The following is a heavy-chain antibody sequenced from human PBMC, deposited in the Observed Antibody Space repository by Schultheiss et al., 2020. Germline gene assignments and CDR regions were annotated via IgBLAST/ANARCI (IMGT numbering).Heavy chain of an antibody. Sequence: GESLKISCAASGFTFSSYWMSWVRQAPGKGLEWVANIKQDGSEKYYVDSVKGRFTISRDNAKNSLYLQMNSLRAEDTAVYYCASGDTAMDSFPGDDAFDIWGQGTMVTVSS. J-gene: IGHJ3*02. V-gene: IGHV3-7*01. CDR2: IKQDGSEK. D-gene: IGHD5-18*01. CDR3: ASGDTAMDSFPGDDAFDI. CDR1: GFTFSSYW.